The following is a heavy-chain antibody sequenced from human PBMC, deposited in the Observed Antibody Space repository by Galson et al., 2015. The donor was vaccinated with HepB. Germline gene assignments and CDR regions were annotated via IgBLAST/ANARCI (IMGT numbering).Heavy chain of an antibody. J-gene: IGHJ4*02. CDR2: ISYDGSNK. Sequence: SLRLSCATSGYTFSRYAMHWVRQAPGKGLECVAFISYDGSNKYYADSVKGRFTISRDNSKNTLFLQLNSLRTEDTAVYYCARGRFTDYWGQGTLVTVSS. CDR1: GYTFSRYA. V-gene: IGHV3-30-3*01. CDR3: ARGRFTDY.